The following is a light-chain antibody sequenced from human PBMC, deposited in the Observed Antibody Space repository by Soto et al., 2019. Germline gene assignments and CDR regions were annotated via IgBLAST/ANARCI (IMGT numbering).Light chain of an antibody. CDR2: DVN. V-gene: IGLV2-11*01. CDR3: CSYAGSSTPYV. J-gene: IGLJ1*01. Sequence: QSALTQPRSVSGSPGQSVTISCTGTSSDVGHYNYVSWYQQHPGKAPKVIIYDVNERPSGVPNRFSGSKSGNTASLTISGLQADDETDYYCCSYAGSSTPYVFGTGTKVTVL. CDR1: SSDVGHYNY.